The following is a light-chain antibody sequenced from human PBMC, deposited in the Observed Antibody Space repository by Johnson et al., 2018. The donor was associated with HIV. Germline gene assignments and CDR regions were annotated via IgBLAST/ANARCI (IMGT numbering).Light chain of an antibody. V-gene: IGLV1-51*01. CDR2: DNN. CDR1: SSNIGNNY. Sequence: QSVLTQPPSVSAAPGQKVTISCSGTSSNIGNNYVSWYQQFPGTAPKLVIYDNNNRPSGIPDRFSGSKSGTSATLAITGLQTGDEADYYCGTWDSSLSAYVFGTGTKVTVL. CDR3: GTWDSSLSAYV. J-gene: IGLJ1*01.